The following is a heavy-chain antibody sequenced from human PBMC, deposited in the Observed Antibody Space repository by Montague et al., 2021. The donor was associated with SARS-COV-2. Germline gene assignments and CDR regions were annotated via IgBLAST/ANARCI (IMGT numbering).Heavy chain of an antibody. J-gene: IGHJ3*01. CDR3: ANELQLVGDYAMDV. CDR1: GFTFSSYT. V-gene: IGHV3-23*01. CDR2: ISISDGNT. D-gene: IGHD6-13*01. Sequence: SLRLSCAASGFTFSSYTMSWVRQAPGKGLEWVSTISISDGNTYYXXSVKGRFTISRDKSKNTLYLQMNSLRAEDTAVYYCANELQLVGDYAMDVWGQGTMVTVSS.